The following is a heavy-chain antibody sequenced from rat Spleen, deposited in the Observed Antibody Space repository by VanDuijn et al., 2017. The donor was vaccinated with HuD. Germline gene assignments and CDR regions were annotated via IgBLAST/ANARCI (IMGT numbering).Heavy chain of an antibody. CDR1: GFTFSSFP. CDR2: ISSGGGGT. Sequence: EVQLVESGGGLVQPGRSLKLSCAASGFTFSSFPMAWVRQAPKKGLEWVASISSGGGGTYYPDTVKGRFTNSRDNAKSTLYLQMDSLRSEDTASYYCARHFNGGSHYWYFDFWGPGTMVTVSS. CDR3: ARHFNGGSHYWYFDF. D-gene: IGHD1-11*01. J-gene: IGHJ1*01. V-gene: IGHV5-25*01.